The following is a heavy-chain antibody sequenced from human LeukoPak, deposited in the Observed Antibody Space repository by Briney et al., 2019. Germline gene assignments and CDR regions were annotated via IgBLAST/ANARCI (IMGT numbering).Heavy chain of an antibody. CDR1: GYTFTGYY. D-gene: IGHD6-13*01. CDR2: INPNSGGT. Sequence: ASVKVSCKASGYTFTGYYMHWVRQAPGQGLEWMGWINPNSGGTNYAQKFQGRVTKTRDTSISTAYMELSRLRSDDPAVYYCARVSDSSSWYWPVDVWGQGTTVTVSS. J-gene: IGHJ6*02. V-gene: IGHV1-2*02. CDR3: ARVSDSSSWYWPVDV.